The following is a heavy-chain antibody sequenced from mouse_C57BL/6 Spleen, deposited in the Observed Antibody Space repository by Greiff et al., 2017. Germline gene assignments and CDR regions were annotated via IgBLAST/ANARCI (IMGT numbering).Heavy chain of an antibody. D-gene: IGHD2-2*01. J-gene: IGHJ3*01. Sequence: VQLQQSGTELVKPGASVKLSCKASGYTFTSYCMHWVKQRPGQGLEWIGNINPSNGGTNYNEKFKSKATLTVDKSSSTAYMQLSSLTSEDSAVYYCARSIVSPSSMVTKAWFAYWGQGTLVTVSA. V-gene: IGHV1-53*01. CDR1: GYTFTSYC. CDR3: ARSIVSPSSMVTKAWFAY. CDR2: INPSNGGT.